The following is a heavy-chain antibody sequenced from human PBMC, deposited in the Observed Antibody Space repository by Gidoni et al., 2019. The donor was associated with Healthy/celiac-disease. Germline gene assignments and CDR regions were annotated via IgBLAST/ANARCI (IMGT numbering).Heavy chain of an antibody. Sequence: QVQLVESGGGVVQPGRSLRLSCAASGFTFSSYGMHWVRQAPGKGLEWVAVISYDGSNKDYADSVKGRFTISRDNSKNTLYLQMNSLRAEDTAVYYCAKASCGGDCLQIDYWGQGTLVTVSS. D-gene: IGHD2-21*02. CDR1: GFTFSSYG. CDR2: ISYDGSNK. J-gene: IGHJ4*02. V-gene: IGHV3-30*18. CDR3: AKASCGGDCLQIDY.